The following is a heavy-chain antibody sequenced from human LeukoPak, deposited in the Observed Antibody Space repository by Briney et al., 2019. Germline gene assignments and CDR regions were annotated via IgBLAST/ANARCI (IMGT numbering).Heavy chain of an antibody. CDR1: GFTFGDYA. V-gene: IGHV3-49*03. Sequence: PGGSLRLSCTASGFTFGDYAMSWFRQAPGKGLEWVGFIRSKADGGTTDYAAPVKGRFTISRDDSKNTLYLQMNSLKTEDTAVYYCTTELLYYGSGSYYTVWDDQLDYWGQGTLVTVSS. D-gene: IGHD3-10*01. CDR2: IRSKADGGTT. CDR3: TTELLYYGSGSYYTVWDDQLDY. J-gene: IGHJ4*02.